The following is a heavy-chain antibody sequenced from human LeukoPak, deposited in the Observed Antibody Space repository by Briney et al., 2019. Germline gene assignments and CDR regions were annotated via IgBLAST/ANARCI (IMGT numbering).Heavy chain of an antibody. V-gene: IGHV1-8*01. Sequence: GPVKVSCKASGYTFTSYDINWVRQATGQGLEWMGWMNPNSGNTGYAQKFQGRVTMTRNTSISTAYMELSSLRSEDTAVYYCARGTITIFGVKQFDPWGQGTLVTVSS. CDR3: ARGTITIFGVKQFDP. CDR1: GYTFTSYD. CDR2: MNPNSGNT. J-gene: IGHJ5*02. D-gene: IGHD3-3*01.